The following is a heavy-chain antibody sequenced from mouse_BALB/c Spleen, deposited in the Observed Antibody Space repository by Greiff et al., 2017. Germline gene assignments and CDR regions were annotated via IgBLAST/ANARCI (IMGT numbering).Heavy chain of an antibody. CDR2: IRSKSNNYAT. Sequence: DVMLVESGGGLVQPKGSLKLSCAASGFTFNTYAMNWVRQAPGKGLEWVARIRSKSNNYATYYADSVKDRFTISRDDSQSMLYLQMNNLKTEDTAMYYCVAGYYGYYAMDYWGQGTSVTVSS. D-gene: IGHD1-2*01. CDR3: VAGYYGYYAMDY. V-gene: IGHV10-1*02. CDR1: GFTFNTYA. J-gene: IGHJ4*01.